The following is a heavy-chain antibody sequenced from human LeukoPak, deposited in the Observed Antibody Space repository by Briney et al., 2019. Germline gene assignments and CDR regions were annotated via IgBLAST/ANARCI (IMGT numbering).Heavy chain of an antibody. D-gene: IGHD5-12*01. J-gene: IGHJ4*02. CDR2: IIPILGIA. CDR1: GGTFSSYA. V-gene: IGHV1-69*04. CDR3: ARDRYSGYDTVDY. Sequence: ASVKVSCKASGGTFSSYAISWVRQAPGQGLEWMGRIIPILGIANYAQKFQGRVTITADKSTSTAYMELRSLRSDATAVYSCARDRYSGYDTVDYWGQGTLVTVSS.